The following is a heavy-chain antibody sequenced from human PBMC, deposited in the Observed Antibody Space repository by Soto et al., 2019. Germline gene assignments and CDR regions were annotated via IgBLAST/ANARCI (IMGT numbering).Heavy chain of an antibody. V-gene: IGHV1-69*01. CDR3: ARGDPAPGMAAAGWFDP. Sequence: PAKLSCKASGGTISSNAISWARQAPRQGLEWMGGIIPIFGTANYAQKFQGRVTITADESTSTAYMELSSLRSEDTAVYYCARGDPAPGMAAAGWFDPWGQGTLVTVSS. J-gene: IGHJ5*02. D-gene: IGHD6-13*01. CDR1: GGTISSNA. CDR2: IIPIFGTA.